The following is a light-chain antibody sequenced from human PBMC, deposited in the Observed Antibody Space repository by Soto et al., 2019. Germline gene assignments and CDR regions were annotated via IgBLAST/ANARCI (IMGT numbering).Light chain of an antibody. CDR1: QRISGY. CDR3: QQYGSSGT. J-gene: IGKJ1*01. V-gene: IGKV3-20*01. CDR2: GAS. Sequence: EIVLTQSPATLSLSPGERATVSCRASQRISGYLAWYQQKPGQAPRLLIYGASNRATGIPDRFSGSGSGTDFTLTISRLEPEDFAVYYCQQYGSSGTFGQGTKVDIK.